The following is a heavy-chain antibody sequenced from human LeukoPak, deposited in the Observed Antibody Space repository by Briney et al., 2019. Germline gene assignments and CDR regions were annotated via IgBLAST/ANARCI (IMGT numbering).Heavy chain of an antibody. V-gene: IGHV4-30-2*01. CDR3: AREGEGRGFTYSYAKIDY. D-gene: IGHD3-16*01. CDR2: IYHSGST. CDR1: GGSISSGGYY. J-gene: IGHJ4*02. Sequence: PSETLSLTCAVSGGSISSGGYYWSWIRQPPGKGLEWIGYIYHSGSTHYNPSLKSRVTMSVDGSKNQFSLKLSSVSAADTAVYYCAREGEGRGFTYSYAKIDYWGQGTLVTVSS.